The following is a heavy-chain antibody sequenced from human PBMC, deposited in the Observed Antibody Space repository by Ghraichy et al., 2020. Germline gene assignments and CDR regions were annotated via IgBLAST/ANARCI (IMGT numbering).Heavy chain of an antibody. Sequence: LSLTCAASGFTFRSYAMTWVRQAPGKGLEWVSTISGNGGATHYADSVKGRFTISRDNSKNTLYLQVNSLRVEDTAVYYCAKAHSSSLYWFDPWGQGTLVTVSS. CDR2: ISGNGGAT. V-gene: IGHV3-23*01. CDR1: GFTFRSYA. D-gene: IGHD6-13*01. J-gene: IGHJ5*02. CDR3: AKAHSSSLYWFDP.